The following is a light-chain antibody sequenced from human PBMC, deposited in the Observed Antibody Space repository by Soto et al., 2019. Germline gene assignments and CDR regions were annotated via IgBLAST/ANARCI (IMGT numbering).Light chain of an antibody. CDR2: EVS. CDR1: SSDIGAYIY. CDR3: CSYAGSSTFYV. J-gene: IGLJ1*01. V-gene: IGLV2-8*01. Sequence: QSALTQPPSATGSPGQSVTISCTGTSSDIGAYIYVSWYQQHPGKAPKLMISEVSRRPSGVPERFSGSKSGNTASLTVSGLQADDEAHYYCCSYAGSSTFYVFGTGTKVTVL.